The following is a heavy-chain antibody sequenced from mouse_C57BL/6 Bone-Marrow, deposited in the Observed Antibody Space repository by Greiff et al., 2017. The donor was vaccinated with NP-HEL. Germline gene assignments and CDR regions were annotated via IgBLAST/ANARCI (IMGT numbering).Heavy chain of an antibody. Sequence: QVQLQQPGAELVRPGTSVKLSCKASGYTFTSYWMHWVKQRPGQGLEWIEVIDPSDSYTNYNQKFKGKATLTVDTSSSTAYMQLSSLTSEDSAVYYCARAGSLAYWGQGTLVTVSA. CDR2: IDPSDSYT. CDR1: GYTFTSYW. CDR3: ARAGSLAY. D-gene: IGHD3-1*01. J-gene: IGHJ3*01. V-gene: IGHV1-59*01.